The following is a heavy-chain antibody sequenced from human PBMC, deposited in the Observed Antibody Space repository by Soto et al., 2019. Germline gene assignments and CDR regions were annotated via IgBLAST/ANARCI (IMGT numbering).Heavy chain of an antibody. J-gene: IGHJ6*03. V-gene: IGHV4-34*01. CDR1: GGSFSGYY. CDR3: ARQPNYDYFYMDV. Sequence: PSETLSLTCAVYGGSFSGYYWSWIRQPPGKGLEWIGEINHSGSTNYNPSLKSRVTISVDTSKNQFSLKLSSVTAADTAVYYCARQPNYDYFYMDVWGKGTTVTVSS. CDR2: INHSGST.